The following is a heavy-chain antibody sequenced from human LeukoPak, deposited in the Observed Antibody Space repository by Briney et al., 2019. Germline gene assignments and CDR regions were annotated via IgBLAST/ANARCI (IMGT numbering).Heavy chain of an antibody. CDR2: INPNSGGT. J-gene: IGHJ4*02. V-gene: IGHV1-2*02. CDR1: GYTFTGYY. CDR3: ARARGRYSSGWYYFDY. Sequence: ASVEVSCKASGYTFTGYYMHWVRQAPGQGLEWMGWINPNSGGTNYAQKFRGRVTMTRDTSISTAYMELSRLRSDDTAVYYCARARGRYSSGWYYFDYWGQGTLVTVSS. D-gene: IGHD6-19*01.